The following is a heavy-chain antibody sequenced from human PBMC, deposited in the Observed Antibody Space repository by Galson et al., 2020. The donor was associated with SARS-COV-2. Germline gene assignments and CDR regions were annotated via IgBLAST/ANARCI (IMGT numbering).Heavy chain of an antibody. Sequence: PGGSLRLSCAASGFTFSSYAMHWVRQAPGKGLEWVAVISYDGSNKYYADSVKGRFTISRDNSKNTLYLQMNSLRAEDTAVYYCARDLLMVNPYYYYYGMDVWGQGTTATVSS. J-gene: IGHJ6*02. D-gene: IGHD2-8*01. CDR2: ISYDGSNK. CDR1: GFTFSSYA. CDR3: ARDLLMVNPYYYYYGMDV. V-gene: IGHV3-30-3*01.